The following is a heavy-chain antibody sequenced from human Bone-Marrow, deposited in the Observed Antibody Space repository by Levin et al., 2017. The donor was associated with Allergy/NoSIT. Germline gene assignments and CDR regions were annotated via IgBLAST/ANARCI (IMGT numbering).Heavy chain of an antibody. V-gene: IGHV1-8*01. CDR2: VNPNSGNT. CDR3: ARGMIALS. CDR1: GYTFNNYD. D-gene: IGHD3-22*01. J-gene: IGHJ4*02. Sequence: RASVKVSCKTSGYTFNNYDIMWVRQATGQGLEWMGWVNPNSGNTAYAQKFQGRVTMTTDTSISTAYMELSSLRSEDTAMYYCARGMIALSWGQGTLVTVSS.